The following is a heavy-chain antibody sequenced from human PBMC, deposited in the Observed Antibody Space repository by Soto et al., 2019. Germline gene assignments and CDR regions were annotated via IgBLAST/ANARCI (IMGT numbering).Heavy chain of an antibody. CDR1: GFTFSSYG. Sequence: QVQLVESGGGVVQPGRSLRLSCAASGFTFSSYGMHWVRQAPGKGLEWVAVIWYDGSNKYYADSVKGRFTISRDTSKTTLYLQMNSLRAEDTAVYYCARDLTMGRGVIISTYTFDYWGQGTLVTVSS. CDR3: ARDLTMGRGVIISTYTFDY. D-gene: IGHD3-10*01. J-gene: IGHJ4*02. CDR2: IWYDGSNK. V-gene: IGHV3-33*01.